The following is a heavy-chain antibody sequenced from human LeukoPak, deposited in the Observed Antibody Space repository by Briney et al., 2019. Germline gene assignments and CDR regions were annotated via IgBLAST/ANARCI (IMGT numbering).Heavy chain of an antibody. CDR2: IFYTGTT. D-gene: IGHD2-2*01. CDR1: GVSIGSDNYY. V-gene: IGHV4-39*01. Sequence: SETLSLTCTVSGVSIGSDNYYWDWIRQPPGKGLEFIAGIFYTGTTYYNPSLKSRVTISIDTSKNQLTLKLYSVTAADTAVYYCVRLGCSNLDPPHLWGRGTLVTVSS. CDR3: VRLGCSNLDPPHL. J-gene: IGHJ5*02.